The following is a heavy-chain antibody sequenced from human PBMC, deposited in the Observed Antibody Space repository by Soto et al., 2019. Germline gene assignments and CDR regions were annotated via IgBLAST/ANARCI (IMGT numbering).Heavy chain of an antibody. CDR3: ARDQAEIEANYYFDY. D-gene: IGHD1-7*01. CDR1: GYTFTGYA. V-gene: IGHV1-3*01. CDR2: INAGNGNT. Sequence: ASVKVSCXASGYTFTGYAMHWVRQAPGQRLEWMGWINAGNGNTKYSQKFQGRVTITRDTSASTAYMELSSLRSEDTAVYYCARDQAEIEANYYFDYWGQGTLVTVSS. J-gene: IGHJ4*02.